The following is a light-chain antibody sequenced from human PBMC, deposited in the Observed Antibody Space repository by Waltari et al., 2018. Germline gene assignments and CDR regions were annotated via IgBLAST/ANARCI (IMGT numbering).Light chain of an antibody. V-gene: IGKV1-5*03. J-gene: IGKJ4*01. CDR1: QSISSW. CDR2: TSS. CDR3: QQYDVSALN. Sequence: DIQMTQSPSTLSASVGDRVTITCRASQSISSWVAWYQQKAGKAPKLLINTSSNLESGVPSRFSGSGSGTEFTLTISGLQPDDFATYYCQQYDVSALNFGGGTKVEFK.